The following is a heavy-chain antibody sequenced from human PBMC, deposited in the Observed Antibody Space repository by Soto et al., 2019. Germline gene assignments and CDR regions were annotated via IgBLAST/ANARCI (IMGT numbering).Heavy chain of an antibody. Sequence: GGSLRLSCAASGFTFSIYAMHWVRQAPGKGLEWVAVISYDGSNKYYADSVKGRFTISRDNSKNTLYLQMNSPRAEDTAGYCRWNPPWFDPWGQGTLVTVSS. CDR3: WNPPWFDP. J-gene: IGHJ5*02. CDR2: ISYDGSNK. CDR1: GFTFSIYA. D-gene: IGHD1-1*01. V-gene: IGHV3-30*14.